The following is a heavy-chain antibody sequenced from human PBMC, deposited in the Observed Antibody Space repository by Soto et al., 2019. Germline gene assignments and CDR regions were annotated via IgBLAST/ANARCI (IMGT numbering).Heavy chain of an antibody. CDR1: GGSFSGYY. CDR2: INHSGST. Sequence: SETLSLTCAVYGGSFSGYYWSWIRQPPGKGLEWIGEINHSGSTNYNPSLRSRVTISVDTSKNQFSLKLGSVTAADTAVYYCAGVTYYYDSSGPSALYYYGMDVWGQGTTVTVSS. J-gene: IGHJ6*02. D-gene: IGHD3-22*01. V-gene: IGHV4-34*01. CDR3: AGVTYYYDSSGPSALYYYGMDV.